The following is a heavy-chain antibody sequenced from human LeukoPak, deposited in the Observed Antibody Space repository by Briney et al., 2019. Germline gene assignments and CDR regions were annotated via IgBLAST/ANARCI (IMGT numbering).Heavy chain of an antibody. D-gene: IGHD4-17*01. Sequence: PSETLSLTCTVSGGSISSYYWSWIRQPPGKGLEWIGYIYYSGRTNYNPSLKSRVTISVDTSKNQFSLKLSSVTAADTAVYYCAGRGYGDYGGSFDYWGQGTLVTVSS. J-gene: IGHJ4*02. V-gene: IGHV4-59*01. CDR3: AGRGYGDYGGSFDY. CDR1: GGSISSYY. CDR2: IYYSGRT.